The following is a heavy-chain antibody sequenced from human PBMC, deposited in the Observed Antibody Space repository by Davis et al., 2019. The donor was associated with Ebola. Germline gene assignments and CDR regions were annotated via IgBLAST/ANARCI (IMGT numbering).Heavy chain of an antibody. J-gene: IGHJ4*02. V-gene: IGHV5-51*01. Sequence: GESLKISCQGSGYSFTSYWIGWVRQMPGKGLEWMGIIYPGDSDTRYSPSFQGQVTISADKSISTAYLQWSSLKASDTAMYYCARRVAAARWYFDYWGQGTLVTVSS. CDR3: ARRVAAARWYFDY. D-gene: IGHD6-13*01. CDR2: IYPGDSDT. CDR1: GYSFTSYW.